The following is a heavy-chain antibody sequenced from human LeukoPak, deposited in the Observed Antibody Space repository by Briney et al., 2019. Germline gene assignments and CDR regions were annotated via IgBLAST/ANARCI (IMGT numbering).Heavy chain of an antibody. Sequence: SETLSLTCAVSGGSISSGGYSWSWIRQPPGKGLEWIGYIYHSGSTYYNPSLKSRVTISVDRSKNQFSLKLSSVTAADTAVYYCATFYCSSTSCYSEEGGYWGQGTLVTVSS. CDR2: IYHSGST. CDR1: GGSISSGGYS. V-gene: IGHV4-30-2*01. D-gene: IGHD2-2*02. J-gene: IGHJ4*02. CDR3: ATFYCSSTSCYSEEGGY.